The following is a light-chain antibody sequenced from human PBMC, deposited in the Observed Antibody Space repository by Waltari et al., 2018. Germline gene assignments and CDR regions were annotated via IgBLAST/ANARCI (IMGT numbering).Light chain of an antibody. CDR1: ALPTQY. V-gene: IGLV3-25*03. Sequence: SYELTQPPSVSVSPGQTARITCSGDALPTQYAYWYQQKPGQAPVLVIYKGSERPSGIPERFSGSSSGTTVTLTISGVQAEDEADYYCQSADSSGTWVFGGGTKLTVL. CDR2: KGS. J-gene: IGLJ3*02. CDR3: QSADSSGTWV.